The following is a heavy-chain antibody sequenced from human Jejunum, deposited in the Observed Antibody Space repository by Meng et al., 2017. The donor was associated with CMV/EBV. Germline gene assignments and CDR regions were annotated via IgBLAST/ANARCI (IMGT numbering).Heavy chain of an antibody. CDR3: AKDHWLRNYPSFFWDY. D-gene: IGHD5-12*01. Sequence: EVQLLASGGDLVQRGVSLRLSCHCSGFTFSNYAMSWVRQAPGKGLEWVSSLRASGDGTYYADSMKGRFTISRDNSKNTLYLQMSSLRVEDTAVYYCAKDHWLRNYPSFFWDYWGQGTLVTVSS. CDR1: GFTFSNYA. CDR2: LRASGDGT. V-gene: IGHV3-23*01. J-gene: IGHJ4*02.